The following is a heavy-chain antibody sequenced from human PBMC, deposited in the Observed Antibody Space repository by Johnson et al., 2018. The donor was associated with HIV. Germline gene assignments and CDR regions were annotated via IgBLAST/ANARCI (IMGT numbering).Heavy chain of an antibody. Sequence: VQLVESGGGVVRPGGSLRLSCAASGFTFDDYGMSWVRQAPGKGLEWVSVINWNGGSTGYADSVNGRFTISRDNGQNSLYLKMNSLRAEETALYYFARVTRYNWNSDAFDIWGQGTMVTVSS. J-gene: IGHJ3*02. CDR3: ARVTRYNWNSDAFDI. CDR1: GFTFDDYG. CDR2: INWNGGST. D-gene: IGHD1-1*01. V-gene: IGHV3-20*04.